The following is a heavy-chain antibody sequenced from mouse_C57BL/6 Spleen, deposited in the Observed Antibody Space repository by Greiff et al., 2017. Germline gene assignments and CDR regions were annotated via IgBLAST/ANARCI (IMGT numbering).Heavy chain of an antibody. CDR1: GYTFTSYW. CDR3: ARAYYSHYYFGG. D-gene: IGHD2-12*01. V-gene: IGHV1-53*01. Sequence: VQLQQPGTELVKPGASVKLSCKASGYTFTSYWMHWVKQRPGQGLEWIGTINPSNGGTNYNEKFKSKATLTGDKSTSTAYLQRSSLTSEDSEVYYCARAYYSHYYFGGWGNGTTLTVSS. CDR2: INPSNGGT. J-gene: IGHJ2*01.